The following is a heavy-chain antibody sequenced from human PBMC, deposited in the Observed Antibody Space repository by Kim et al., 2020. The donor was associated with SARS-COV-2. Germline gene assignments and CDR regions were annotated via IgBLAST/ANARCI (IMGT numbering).Heavy chain of an antibody. Sequence: SETLSLTCTVSGGSISSSSYYWGWIRQPPGKGLEWIGSIYYSGSTYYNPALKSRVTISVDTSKNQFSLKLSSVTAADTAVYYCARHSSGWSFDYWGQGTLVTVSS. D-gene: IGHD6-19*01. V-gene: IGHV4-39*01. J-gene: IGHJ4*02. CDR3: ARHSSGWSFDY. CDR1: GGSISSSSYY. CDR2: IYYSGST.